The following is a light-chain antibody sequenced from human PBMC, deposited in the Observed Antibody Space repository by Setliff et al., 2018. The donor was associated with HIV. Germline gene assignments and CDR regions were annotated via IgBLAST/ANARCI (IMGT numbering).Light chain of an antibody. CDR1: SSDVGDYNY. J-gene: IGLJ1*01. V-gene: IGLV2-14*01. Sequence: QSVLTQPASVSGSPGQLITISCTGTSSDVGDYNYVSWYQQHPGKAPKLMIYEVSNRPSGVSNRFSGSKSGNTASLTISGLQTEDEADYYCSSYTSSNPYVFGTGTRSPS. CDR3: SSYTSSNPYV. CDR2: EVS.